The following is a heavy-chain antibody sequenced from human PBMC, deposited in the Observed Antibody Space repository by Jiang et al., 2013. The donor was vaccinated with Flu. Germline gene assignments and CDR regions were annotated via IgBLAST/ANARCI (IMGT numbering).Heavy chain of an antibody. CDR2: XNPSGGST. Sequence: SGYTFTSYYMHWVRQAPGQGLEWMGIXNPSGGSTSYAQKFQGRVTMTRDTSTSTVYMELSSLRSEDTAVYYCAREGQGQYGMDVWGQGTTVTVSS. J-gene: IGHJ6*02. CDR3: AREGQGQYGMDV. CDR1: GYTFTSYY. V-gene: IGHV1-46*01.